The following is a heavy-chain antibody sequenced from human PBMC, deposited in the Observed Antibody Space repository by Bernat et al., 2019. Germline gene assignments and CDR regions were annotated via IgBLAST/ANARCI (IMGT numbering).Heavy chain of an antibody. D-gene: IGHD2-2*01. J-gene: IGHJ4*02. Sequence: EVQLVESGGGLVQPGGSLRLSCAASGFTVSSSYMSWVRQAPGKGLEWVSVIYSDGSTYYADSVKDRFTISRGNSKNTLYLQMNSLRAEDTAVYYCARNGVCTSTTCYATVFDCWGQGTLVTVSS. CDR2: IYSDGST. CDR3: ARNGVCTSTTCYATVFDC. CDR1: GFTVSSSY. V-gene: IGHV3-66*01.